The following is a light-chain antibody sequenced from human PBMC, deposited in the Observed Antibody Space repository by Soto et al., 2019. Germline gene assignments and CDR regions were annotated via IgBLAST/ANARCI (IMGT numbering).Light chain of an antibody. V-gene: IGKV1-5*03. CDR3: QQYNSHPYT. J-gene: IGKJ2*01. Sequence: DIQMTQSPSTLSASVGDRVTIACRASQAISSWLAWYQQKPGRAPNVLIHKASHLQTGVPSRFSGSGSGIDFNLNISSLQPDDSATYYCQQYNSHPYTFGQGTRLEIK. CDR2: KAS. CDR1: QAISSW.